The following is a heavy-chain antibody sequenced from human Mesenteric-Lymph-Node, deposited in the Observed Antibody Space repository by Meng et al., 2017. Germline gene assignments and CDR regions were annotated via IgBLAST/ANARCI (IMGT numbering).Heavy chain of an antibody. CDR3: ARGRFFDY. V-gene: IGHV1-69*05. J-gene: IGHJ4*02. CDR2: IIPILGTP. Sequence: SVKVSCKASGGVINTYAINWVRQAPGQGLEWMGGIIPILGTPNYAQKFQGRLTITRDESTSTAYMELTSLRSEDTAVYYCARGRFFDYWGQGTRVTVSS. CDR1: GGVINTYA.